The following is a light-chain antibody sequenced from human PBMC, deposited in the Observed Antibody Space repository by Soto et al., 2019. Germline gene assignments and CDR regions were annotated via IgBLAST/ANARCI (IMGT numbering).Light chain of an antibody. J-gene: IGKJ2*01. Sequence: EIVLTQSPGTLSLSPGERVTLSCRASQSVSSTYLAWYQQKPGQAPRLLIHGASSRATGIPDRFSGSGSGTDFTLTISRLEPEDFAVYYCQQYDNSLYTFGQGTKLEIK. CDR2: GAS. V-gene: IGKV3-20*01. CDR1: QSVSSTY. CDR3: QQYDNSLYT.